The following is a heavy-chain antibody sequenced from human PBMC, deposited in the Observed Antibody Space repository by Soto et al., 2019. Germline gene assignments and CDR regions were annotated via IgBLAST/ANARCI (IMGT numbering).Heavy chain of an antibody. J-gene: IGHJ6*02. CDR2: IYPGDSDT. Sequence: PGESLKISCKGSGYTFTDYWIGWVRQLPGKGLEWMGIIYPGDSDTRYSPSFQGHVTITVDKSTSTAYLQWNTLKAPDTAMYYCARHTSNFRYYYYAMDVWGQGTTVTVSS. V-gene: IGHV5-51*01. CDR3: ARHTSNFRYYYYAMDV. D-gene: IGHD2-2*01. CDR1: GYTFTDYW.